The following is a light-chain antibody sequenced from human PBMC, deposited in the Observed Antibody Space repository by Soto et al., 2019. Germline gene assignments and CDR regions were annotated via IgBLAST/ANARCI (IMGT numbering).Light chain of an antibody. J-gene: IGKJ5*01. CDR1: QSLVHSDGIAY. Sequence: DVVLTQSPLSLPVTLGQPAFISCTSNQSLVHSDGIAYFSWFQQRPGRSPRRLICKVSNRDSGVPARFSGSGSGTDFALKISRVEAEDVGVYYCMQGTHWPITFGQGTRLEIK. CDR2: KVS. CDR3: MQGTHWPIT. V-gene: IGKV2-30*02.